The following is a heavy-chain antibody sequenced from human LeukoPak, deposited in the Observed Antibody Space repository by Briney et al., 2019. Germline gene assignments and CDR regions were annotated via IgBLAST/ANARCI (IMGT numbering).Heavy chain of an antibody. CDR2: IYPDDSDT. CDR3: ARRGRYSGSYYSLGY. J-gene: IGHJ4*02. CDR1: GYXFPTYW. Sequence: PGESLKISCNASGYXFPTYWIGWVRQMPGKGLEWMGIIYPDDSDTRYSPSFQGHVSISVDKSISTAYLQWSSLKASDTAMYYCARRGRYSGSYYSLGYWGQGTLVTVSS. D-gene: IGHD1-26*01. V-gene: IGHV5-51*01.